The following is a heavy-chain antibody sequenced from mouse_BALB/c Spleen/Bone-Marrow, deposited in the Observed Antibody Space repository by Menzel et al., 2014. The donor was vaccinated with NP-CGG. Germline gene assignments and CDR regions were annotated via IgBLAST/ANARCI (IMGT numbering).Heavy chain of an antibody. V-gene: IGHV1-14*01. CDR1: GYTFTSYV. Sequence: SGPELVKPGASVKMSCKASGYTFTSYVMHWVKQKPGQGLEWIGYINPYNDGTKYNEKFKGMATLTSDRSSSTDYMGLSSLTSEDAAVYDGAKGGSYIYDFESGGQGTPLTVSS. J-gene: IGHJ2*01. D-gene: IGHD1-3*01. CDR2: INPYNDGT. CDR3: AKGGSYIYDFES.